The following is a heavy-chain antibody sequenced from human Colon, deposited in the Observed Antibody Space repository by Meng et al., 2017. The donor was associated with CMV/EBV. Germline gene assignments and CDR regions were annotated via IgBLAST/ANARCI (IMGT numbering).Heavy chain of an antibody. V-gene: IGHV3-74*01. D-gene: IGHD6-19*01. Sequence: LSCVVSGFTFSKSWMHWVRHAPGKGREWVSYIDGGRTAYADSVEGRFTISRDDGENTLYLQMTSLRADDTAVYYCAVDIMPMGGTFDFWGQGALVTVSS. CDR3: AVDIMPMGGTFDF. J-gene: IGHJ4*02. CDR2: IDGGRT. CDR1: GFTFSKSW.